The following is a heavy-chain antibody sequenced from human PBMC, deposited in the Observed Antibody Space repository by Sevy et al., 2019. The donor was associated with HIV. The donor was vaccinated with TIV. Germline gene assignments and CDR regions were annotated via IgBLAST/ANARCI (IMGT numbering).Heavy chain of an antibody. D-gene: IGHD3-22*01. Sequence: GGSLRLSCAASGFTFTTYAMGWVRQAPGKELKWFSTLSGSGASTYYADSVKGRFTISRDNSKNTLFLQMDSLRAEDTAVYYCAKDFYDSSGYYPMEAFDIWGQGTMVTVSS. CDR1: GFTFTTYA. CDR2: LSGSGAST. CDR3: AKDFYDSSGYYPMEAFDI. J-gene: IGHJ3*02. V-gene: IGHV3-23*01.